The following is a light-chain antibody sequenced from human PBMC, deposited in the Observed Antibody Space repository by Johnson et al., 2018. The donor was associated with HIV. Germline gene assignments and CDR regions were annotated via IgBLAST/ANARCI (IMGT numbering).Light chain of an antibody. Sequence: QSVLTQPPSLSAAPGQKVTISCSGSSSNIGRNYVSWYQQLPGTAPKLLIFDNNKRPSGIPDRFSGSKSGTSATLGITGLQTGDEADYYCGTWDSSLSAGFFGTGTKFTVL. J-gene: IGLJ1*01. V-gene: IGLV1-51*01. CDR3: GTWDSSLSAGF. CDR1: SSNIGRNY. CDR2: DNN.